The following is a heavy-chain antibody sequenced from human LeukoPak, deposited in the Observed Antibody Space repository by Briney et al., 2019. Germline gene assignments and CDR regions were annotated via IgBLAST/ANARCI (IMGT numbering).Heavy chain of an antibody. Sequence: SETLSLTCAVSGDSITSGGYSWSWIRQPPGKGLEWIGYIYYSGSANYNPSLKSRVTISVDTSKNQFSLKLSSVTAADTAVYYCARDHGSGWTWAYDYWGQGTLVTVSS. D-gene: IGHD6-19*01. CDR1: GDSITSGGYS. CDR2: IYYSGSA. CDR3: ARDHGSGWTWAYDY. V-gene: IGHV4-61*08. J-gene: IGHJ4*02.